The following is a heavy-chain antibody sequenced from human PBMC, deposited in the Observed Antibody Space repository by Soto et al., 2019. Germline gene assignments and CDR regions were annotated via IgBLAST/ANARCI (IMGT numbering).Heavy chain of an antibody. D-gene: IGHD6-6*01. V-gene: IGHV1-69*01. CDR3: AREYSSSSQNLYFDV. J-gene: IGHJ2*01. CDR2: IIPITGTT. Sequence: QVQLVQSGAEVKKPGSSVKVSCQVSGGIFSSYAIGWVRQSPGQGLEWMAGIIPITGTTNRAPKFQGRVTVTAEESTTTVYMELSSLTAEDTAVYYCAREYSSSSQNLYFDVWGRGTLVTVSS. CDR1: GGIFSSYA.